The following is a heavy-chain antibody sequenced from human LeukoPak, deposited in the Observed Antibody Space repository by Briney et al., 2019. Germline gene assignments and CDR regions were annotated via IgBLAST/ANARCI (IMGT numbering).Heavy chain of an antibody. Sequence: GASVKVSCKASGYTFTSYGISWVRQAPGQGLEWMGWISAYNGNTNYAQKLQGRVTMTTDTSTSTAYMELRSLRSDDTAVYYCAREGVDTAMGYTEPQVGPWGQGTLVTVSS. J-gene: IGHJ5*02. V-gene: IGHV1-18*01. D-gene: IGHD5-18*01. CDR3: AREGVDTAMGYTEPQVGP. CDR1: GYTFTSYG. CDR2: ISAYNGNT.